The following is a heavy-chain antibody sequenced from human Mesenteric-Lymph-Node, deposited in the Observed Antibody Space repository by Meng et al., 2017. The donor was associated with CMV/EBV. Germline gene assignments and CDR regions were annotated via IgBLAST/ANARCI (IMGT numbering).Heavy chain of an antibody. J-gene: IGHJ4*02. V-gene: IGHV4-61*01. D-gene: IGHD1-26*01. CDR3: ARDRSGSYST. CDR1: GDSVNSANSF. CDR2: IHHSGTT. Sequence: LPCTVSGDSVNSANSFWSWIRPPPGKRLEWIGYIHHSGTTNWNPSLNSRVTMSVDTSKNQFSLKLTSVTAADTAVYYCARDRSGSYSTWGQGTLVTVSS.